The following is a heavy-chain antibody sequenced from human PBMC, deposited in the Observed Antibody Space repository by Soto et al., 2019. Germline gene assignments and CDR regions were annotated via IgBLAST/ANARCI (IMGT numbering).Heavy chain of an antibody. V-gene: IGHV4-59*01. Sequence: SETLSLTCTVSGGSISSYYWSWIRQPPGKGLEWIGYIYYSGSTNYNPSLKSRVTISVDTSKNQFSLRLTSVTAADTAVYYCARDLGDYDYIWGSYRTYYYYMDVWGKGTTVTVSS. J-gene: IGHJ6*03. CDR3: ARDLGDYDYIWGSYRTYYYYMDV. CDR1: GGSISSYY. D-gene: IGHD3-16*02. CDR2: IYYSGST.